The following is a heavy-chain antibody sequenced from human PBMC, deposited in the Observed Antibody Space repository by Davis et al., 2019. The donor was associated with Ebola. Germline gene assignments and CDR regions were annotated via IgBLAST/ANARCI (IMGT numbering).Heavy chain of an antibody. CDR3: ARGGTGTTWYYYGMDV. Sequence: ASVKVSCKASGYTFTSYGISWVRQAPGQGLEWMGWISAYNGNTNYAQKLQGRVTMTTDTSTSTAYMELRSLRSDDTAVYYCARGGTGTTWYYYGMDVWGQGTTVTVSS. CDR1: GYTFTSYG. CDR2: ISAYNGNT. J-gene: IGHJ6*02. D-gene: IGHD1-7*01. V-gene: IGHV1-18*01.